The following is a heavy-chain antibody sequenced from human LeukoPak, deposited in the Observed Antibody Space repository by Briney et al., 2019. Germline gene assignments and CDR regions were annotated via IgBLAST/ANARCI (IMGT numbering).Heavy chain of an antibody. CDR2: INPNSGGT. J-gene: IGHJ4*02. Sequence: ASVKVSCKASGYTFTGYYMHWVRQAPGQGLEWMGWINPNSGGTNYAQKFRGRVTMTRDTSISTAYMELSRLRSDDTAVYYCAREGYCSSTSCPEGFDYWGQGTLVTVSS. CDR3: AREGYCSSTSCPEGFDY. CDR1: GYTFTGYY. D-gene: IGHD2-2*01. V-gene: IGHV1-2*02.